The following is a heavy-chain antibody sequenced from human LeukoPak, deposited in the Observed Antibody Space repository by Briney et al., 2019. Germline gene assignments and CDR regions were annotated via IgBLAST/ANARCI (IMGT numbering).Heavy chain of an antibody. V-gene: IGHV7-4-1*02. J-gene: IGHJ4*02. CDR1: GYTFTSYA. CDR2: INTNTGNP. D-gene: IGHD5-18*01. CDR3: ARDLSSGYSYGSFDY. Sequence: ASVKVSCKASGYTFTSYAMNWVRQAPGQGLEWMGWINTNTGNPTYAQGFTGRFVFSLDTSVSTAYLQISSLKAEDTAVYYCARDLSSGYSYGSFDYWGQGTLVTVSS.